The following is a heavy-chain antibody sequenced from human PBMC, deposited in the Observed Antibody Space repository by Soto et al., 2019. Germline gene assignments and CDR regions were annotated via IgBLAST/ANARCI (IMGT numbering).Heavy chain of an antibody. CDR2: IYYSGST. J-gene: IGHJ4*02. D-gene: IGHD1-1*01. Sequence: SETLSLTCTVSGGSISSSSYYWGWIRQPPGKGLEWIGSIYYSGSTYYNPSLKSRVTISVDTSKNQFSLKLSSVTAADTAVYYCARHDDGYEDYWGQGTLVTVSS. CDR1: GGSISSSSYY. V-gene: IGHV4-39*01. CDR3: ARHDDGYEDY.